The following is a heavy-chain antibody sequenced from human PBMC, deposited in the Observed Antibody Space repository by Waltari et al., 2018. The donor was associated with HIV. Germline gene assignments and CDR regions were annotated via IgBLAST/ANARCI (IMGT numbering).Heavy chain of an antibody. CDR3: VKDGEQWLGGENAFDI. CDR1: GLTFSIYT. Sequence: EVQLVESGGGLVQPGGSLRLSCSASGLTFSIYTIHWVRQAPGKGLEYVSAVSSNGIGTYYADSVKGRFTISRDNSKNTLYLHMSSLRADDTAVYYCVKDGEQWLGGENAFDIWGQGTMVTVSS. V-gene: IGHV3-64D*06. CDR2: VSSNGIGT. D-gene: IGHD6-19*01. J-gene: IGHJ3*02.